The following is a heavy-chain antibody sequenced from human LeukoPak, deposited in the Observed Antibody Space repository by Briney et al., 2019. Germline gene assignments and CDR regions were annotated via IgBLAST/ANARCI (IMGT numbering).Heavy chain of an antibody. D-gene: IGHD6-19*01. J-gene: IGHJ4*02. CDR2: IYYSGNT. V-gene: IGHV4-59*01. Sequence: SETLSLTCTVSGGSISSYYWSWIRQPPGKGLEWIGYIYYSGNTDYNPSLKGRVTISVDTSKNQFSLRLSSVTAADTAVYYCARGQQWLVNYWGQGTLVTVSS. CDR3: ARGQQWLVNY. CDR1: GGSISSYY.